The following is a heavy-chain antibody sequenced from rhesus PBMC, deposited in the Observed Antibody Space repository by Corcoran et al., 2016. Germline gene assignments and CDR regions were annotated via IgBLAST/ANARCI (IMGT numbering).Heavy chain of an antibody. J-gene: IGHJ4*01. CDR3: AAAAHGAY. CDR1: GGSFSSYW. V-gene: IGHV4-80*01. CDR2: INGNSGST. D-gene: IGHD6-31*01. Sequence: QVQLQESGPGLVKPSETLSLTCAVSGGSFSSYWWTWIRQFPGKGLEWIGEINGNSGSTTYNPSLRSRVTISKDASKSQFSLKLSSVTAADTAVYYCAAAAHGAYWGQGVLVTVSS.